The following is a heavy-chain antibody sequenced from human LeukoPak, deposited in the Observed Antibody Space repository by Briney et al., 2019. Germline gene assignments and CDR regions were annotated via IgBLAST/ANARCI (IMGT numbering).Heavy chain of an antibody. J-gene: IGHJ4*02. CDR1: GFTFSSYW. V-gene: IGHV3-7*01. D-gene: IGHD3-3*01. CDR2: IKQDGSEK. Sequence: GGSLRLSCAASGFTFSSYWMSWVRQAPGKGLEWVANIKQDGSEKYYVDSVKGRFTISRDNAKNSLYLQMNSLRAEDTAVYYCATIFGVVDYDYWGQGTLVTISS. CDR3: ATIFGVVDYDY.